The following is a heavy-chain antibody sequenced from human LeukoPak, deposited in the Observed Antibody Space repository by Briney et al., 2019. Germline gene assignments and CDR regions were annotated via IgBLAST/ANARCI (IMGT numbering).Heavy chain of an antibody. J-gene: IGHJ4*02. V-gene: IGHV4-59*01. CDR1: GGSISSYS. CDR3: ARDFDY. CDR2: ISYSGST. Sequence: SETLSLTCTVSGGSISSYSWSWIRQPPGKGLEWIGYISYSGSTNYNPSVKSRVTISVDGSKNQFSLKLSSVTAADTAVYYCARDFDYWGQGTLVTVSS.